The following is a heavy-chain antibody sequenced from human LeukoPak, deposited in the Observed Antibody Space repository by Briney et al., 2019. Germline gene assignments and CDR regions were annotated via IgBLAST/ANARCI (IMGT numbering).Heavy chain of an antibody. CDR3: ARSVVAARGDWFDP. CDR1: GFTFSSYA. Sequence: GGSLRLSCGASGFTFSSYAMTWVRQAPGKGLEWVSAISGTGGYTYYTDSVKGRFTISRDNSKNTLYLEMNSLKVEDTAIYYCARSVVAARGDWFDPWGQGTLVTVSS. J-gene: IGHJ5*02. D-gene: IGHD2-15*01. CDR2: ISGTGGYT. V-gene: IGHV3-23*01.